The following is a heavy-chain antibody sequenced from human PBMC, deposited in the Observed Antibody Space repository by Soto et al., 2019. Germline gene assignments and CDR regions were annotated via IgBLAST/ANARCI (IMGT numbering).Heavy chain of an antibody. V-gene: IGHV4-34*01. J-gene: IGHJ4*02. D-gene: IGHD3-16*02. Sequence: QVQLQQWGAGLLKPSETLSLTCAVYGGSFSGYYWSWIRQPPGKGLEWIGEINHSGSTNYNPSLKSRDTISVDTTKNQFSLKLSSVTAADTAVYYCARAPQIGGVIDPFDYWGQGTLVTVSS. CDR1: GGSFSGYY. CDR2: INHSGST. CDR3: ARAPQIGGVIDPFDY.